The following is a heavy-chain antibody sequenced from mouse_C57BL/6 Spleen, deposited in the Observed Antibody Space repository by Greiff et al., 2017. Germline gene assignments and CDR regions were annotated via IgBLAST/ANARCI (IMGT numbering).Heavy chain of an antibody. CDR2: IHPSDSDT. D-gene: IGHD1-1*01. Sequence: VQLQQPGAELVKPGASVKVSCTASGYTFTSYWMHWVKQRPGQGLEWIGRIHPSDSDTNYNQKFKGKATLTVDKSSSTAYMQLSSLTSEDSAVYYCAITTVVAKDAMDYGGQGTSVTVSS. CDR1: GYTFTSYW. J-gene: IGHJ4*01. V-gene: IGHV1-74*01. CDR3: AITTVVAKDAMDY.